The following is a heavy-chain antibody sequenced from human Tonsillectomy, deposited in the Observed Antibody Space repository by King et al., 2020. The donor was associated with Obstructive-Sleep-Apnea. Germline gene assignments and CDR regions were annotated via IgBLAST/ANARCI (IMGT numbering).Heavy chain of an antibody. CDR1: GYTFTHYY. D-gene: IGHD1-1*01. CDR2: INPSSGGT. CDR3: ATVWNPDY. Sequence: VQLVQSGAEVKKPGASVKVSCKTSGYTFTHYYMHWVRQAPGQGLEGMGWINPSSGGTNYAQKFQGRVTMTRDTSSSTAYMELRRLTYDDTAVYYCATVWNPDYWGQGTLVTVSS. J-gene: IGHJ4*02. V-gene: IGHV1-2*02.